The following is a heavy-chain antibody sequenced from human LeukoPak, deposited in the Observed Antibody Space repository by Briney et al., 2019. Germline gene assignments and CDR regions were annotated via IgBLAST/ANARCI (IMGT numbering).Heavy chain of an antibody. D-gene: IGHD6-19*01. CDR1: GFTFSSYA. V-gene: IGHV3-23*01. CDR2: ISGSGGST. Sequence: GGSLRLSCAASGFTFSSYAMSWVRQAPGKGLEXXSAISGSGGSTYYADSVKGRFTISRDNSKNTLYLQMNSLRAEDTAVYYCAKDREWLAYYFDYWGQGTLVTVSS. J-gene: IGHJ4*02. CDR3: AKDREWLAYYFDY.